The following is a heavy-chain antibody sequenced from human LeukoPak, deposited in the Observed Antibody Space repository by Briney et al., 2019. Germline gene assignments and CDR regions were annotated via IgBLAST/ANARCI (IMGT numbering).Heavy chain of an antibody. D-gene: IGHD2/OR15-2a*01. Sequence: GGSLRLSCAASGFTFSSYSMNWVRQAPGKGLEWVSSISSSSYIYYADSVKGRFTISRDNAKNSLYLQMNSLRAEDTAVYYCARDRIAVYSDYWGQGTLVTVSS. CDR3: ARDRIAVYSDY. J-gene: IGHJ4*02. CDR1: GFTFSSYS. CDR2: ISSSSYI. V-gene: IGHV3-21*01.